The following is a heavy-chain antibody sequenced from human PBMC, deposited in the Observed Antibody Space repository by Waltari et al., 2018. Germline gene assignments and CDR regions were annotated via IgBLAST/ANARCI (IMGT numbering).Heavy chain of an antibody. D-gene: IGHD3-10*01. Sequence: QVHLVQSEAEVKQPGASVKVSCKASGYLFSGYDIHLLRQAPGQGLEWMGWINPNTGGTKYAHKFQGRVTMTRDTSIRTAYMQLSSLTSADMAVYYCARVYRSRGSGGYNWFDPWGQGTLVTVSS. CDR1: GYLFSGYD. V-gene: IGHV1-2*07. CDR2: INPNTGGT. CDR3: ARVYRSRGSGGYNWFDP. J-gene: IGHJ5*02.